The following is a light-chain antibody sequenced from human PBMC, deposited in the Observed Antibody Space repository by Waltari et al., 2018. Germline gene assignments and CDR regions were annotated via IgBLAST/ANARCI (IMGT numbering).Light chain of an antibody. CDR1: SPHIGHNA. J-gene: IGLJ2*01. V-gene: IGLV1-36*01. Sequence: QSVLTQPPSVSEAPRQRVTIPCSGSSPHIGHNAVNWYQQPPGKAPKLLIYYDDLLPSGVSDRFSGSKSGTSASLAISGLQSEDEADYYCAAWDDSLNGPVFGGGTKLTVL. CDR3: AAWDDSLNGPV. CDR2: YDD.